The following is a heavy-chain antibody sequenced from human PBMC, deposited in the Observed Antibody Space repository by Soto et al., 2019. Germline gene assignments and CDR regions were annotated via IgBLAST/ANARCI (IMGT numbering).Heavy chain of an antibody. V-gene: IGHV1-3*01. CDR2: INAGNGNT. CDR3: ARDPALDY. J-gene: IGHJ4*02. Sequence: ASVTLSCQASGYTFTSYDINWVRQAPGQRLEWMGWINAGNGNTKYSQKFQGRVTITRDTSASTAYMELSSLRFEDTAVYYCARDPALDYWGQGTLVTVSS. CDR1: GYTFTSYD.